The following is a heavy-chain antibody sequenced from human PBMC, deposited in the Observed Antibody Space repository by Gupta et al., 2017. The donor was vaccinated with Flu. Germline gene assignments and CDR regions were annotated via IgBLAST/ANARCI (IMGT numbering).Heavy chain of an antibody. V-gene: IGHV3-66*02. CDR3: AKPRDVYNFLVLDS. CDR1: GFTVANNY. D-gene: IGHD1-1*01. J-gene: IGHJ4*02. CDR2: IYSGGGT. Sequence: GRLVDSGGDVVQPGGPLRRSGEAAGFTVANNYMNWVRQTPERGLEWVSVIYSGGGTDYAASVKGRFTISRDDSRNTVYLQLDSLRVEDTAIYYCAKPRDVYNFLVLDSWGQGTLVTVSS.